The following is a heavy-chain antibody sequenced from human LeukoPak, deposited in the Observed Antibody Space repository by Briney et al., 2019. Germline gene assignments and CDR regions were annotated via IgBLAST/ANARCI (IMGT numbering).Heavy chain of an antibody. J-gene: IGHJ4*02. CDR2: INHSGST. D-gene: IGHD3-3*01. Sequence: SETLSLTCAVYGGSFSGYYWSWIRQPPGKGLEWIGEINHSGSTNYNPSLKSRVTISVDTSKNQFSLKLSSVTAADTAVYYCARGRNDFWSGYYFTTTPFDYWGQGTLVTVSS. CDR1: GGSFSGYY. V-gene: IGHV4-34*01. CDR3: ARGRNDFWSGYYFTTTPFDY.